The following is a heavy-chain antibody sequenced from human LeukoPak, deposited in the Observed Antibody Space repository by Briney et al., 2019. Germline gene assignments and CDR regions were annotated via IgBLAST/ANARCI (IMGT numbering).Heavy chain of an antibody. V-gene: IGHV4-39*07. Sequence: SETLSLTCTVSGVSISSTSNQWGWIRQPPGKGLEWIGSIYYSGNTHYNPSLKSRVTISVDTSKNQFSLRLRSVTAADTAVYYCARAINGVIILYYFYYMDVWGKGTTVTVSS. CDR2: IYYSGNT. D-gene: IGHD3-10*01. CDR3: ARAINGVIILYYFYYMDV. CDR1: GVSISSTSNQ. J-gene: IGHJ6*03.